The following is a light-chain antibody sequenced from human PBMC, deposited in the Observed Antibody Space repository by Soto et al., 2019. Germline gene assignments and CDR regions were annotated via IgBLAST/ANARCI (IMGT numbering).Light chain of an antibody. J-gene: IGKJ4*01. Sequence: AIRMTQSPSSLSASTGDRVTITCRASQGISSYLAWYQQKPGNAPKLLIYAASTLQSGVPSRFSGSGSGTDFTLTISCLQSEDFATYYCQQYYSYQLTFGGGTKVEIK. CDR2: AAS. CDR1: QGISSY. CDR3: QQYYSYQLT. V-gene: IGKV1-8*01.